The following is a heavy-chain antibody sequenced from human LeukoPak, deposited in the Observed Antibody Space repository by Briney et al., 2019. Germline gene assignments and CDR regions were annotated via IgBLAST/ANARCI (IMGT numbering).Heavy chain of an antibody. CDR3: ARTKSSGSYPDY. Sequence: SETLSLTCAVYGGSFSGYHWSWLRQPPGKGLEWIGEINHSGSTNYNPSLKSRVTISIDTSKNQFSLKLSSVTAADTAVYYCARTKSSGSYPDYWGQGTLVTVSS. CDR1: GGSFSGYH. CDR2: INHSGST. J-gene: IGHJ4*02. D-gene: IGHD3-22*01. V-gene: IGHV4-34*01.